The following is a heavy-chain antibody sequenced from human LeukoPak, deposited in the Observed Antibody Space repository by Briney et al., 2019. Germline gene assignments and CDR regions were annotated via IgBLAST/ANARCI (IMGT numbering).Heavy chain of an antibody. J-gene: IGHJ4*02. CDR1: GFTLSSYA. V-gene: IGHV3-23*01. D-gene: IGHD6-19*01. Sequence: PGGSLRLSCAASGFTLSSYAMSWVRQPPGEVLEWVSAISGSGDSTYYADFVTGRFTICRDNSKNTLYLQMNGLRAEDTAVYYCAKVHPGYSSGWTYYFDYWGQGTLVTVSS. CDR3: AKVHPGYSSGWTYYFDY. CDR2: ISGSGDST.